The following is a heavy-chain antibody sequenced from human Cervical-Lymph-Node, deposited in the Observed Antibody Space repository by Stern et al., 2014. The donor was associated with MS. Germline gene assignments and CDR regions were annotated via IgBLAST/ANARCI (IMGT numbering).Heavy chain of an antibody. J-gene: IGHJ4*02. V-gene: IGHV1-46*01. CDR2: INPSGGST. CDR3: AREFNYDTSGYYFYY. Sequence: VQLVESGAEVKKPGASVKVSCKASGYTFTSYYMHWVRQAPGQGLEWMGIINPSGGSTSYAQKFQGRVTMTRDTSTSTAYMELSSLRSEDTAVYYCAREFNYDTSGYYFYYWGQGTLVTVSS. D-gene: IGHD3-22*01. CDR1: GYTFTSYY.